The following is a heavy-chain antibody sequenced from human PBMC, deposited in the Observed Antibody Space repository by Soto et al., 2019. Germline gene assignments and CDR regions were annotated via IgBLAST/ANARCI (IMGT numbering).Heavy chain of an antibody. CDR3: ARGDTMLRSFDY. D-gene: IGHD3-10*02. J-gene: IGHJ4*02. CDR2: IIPILGIA. V-gene: IGHV1-69*02. CDR1: GGTFSSYT. Sequence: QVQLVQSGAEVKKPGSSVKVSCKASGGTFSSYTISWVRQAPGQGLEWMGRIIPILGIANYAQKFQGRVTITADKSTSTAYMELSSLRSEDTAVYYCARGDTMLRSFDYWGQGTLVTVSS.